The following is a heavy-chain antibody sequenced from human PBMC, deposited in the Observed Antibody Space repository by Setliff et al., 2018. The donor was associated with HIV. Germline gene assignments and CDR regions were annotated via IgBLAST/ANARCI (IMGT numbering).Heavy chain of an antibody. V-gene: IGHV4-39*07. Sequence: PSETLSLTCTVSGGSISSSSYYWGWIRQPPGKGLEWIGSIYYSGATYYNPSLKSRVTLSVDTSNNQFSLKLSSVTAADTAVYYCGRGGGRVDYWGQGTLVTVSS. D-gene: IGHD3-10*01. CDR1: GGSISSSSYY. J-gene: IGHJ4*02. CDR2: IYYSGAT. CDR3: GRGGGRVDY.